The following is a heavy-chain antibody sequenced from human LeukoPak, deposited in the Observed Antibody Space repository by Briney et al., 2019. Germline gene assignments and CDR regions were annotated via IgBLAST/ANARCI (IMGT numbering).Heavy chain of an antibody. CDR3: VRWGPDKAMDV. Sequence: GGSLRLSCAASGFTFSSHGMHWVRQAPGKGLEWVAVIWYDGSNKYYADSVKGRFTISRGNSKNTLYVEMNSLRAEDTAVYYCVRWGPDKAMDVWDKGTTVTVSS. J-gene: IGHJ6*03. CDR2: IWYDGSNK. CDR1: GFTFSSHG. D-gene: IGHD7-27*01. V-gene: IGHV3-33*01.